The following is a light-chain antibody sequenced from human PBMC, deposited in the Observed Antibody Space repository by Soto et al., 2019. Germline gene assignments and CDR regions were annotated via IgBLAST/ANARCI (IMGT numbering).Light chain of an antibody. CDR3: QKSNSATLT. J-gene: IGKJ4*01. Sequence: IVLTQSPATLSVSPGERATLSCRASQSVSSNLAWYQQKPGQAPRILIYGASTRATGIPARFSRSGSGTDFNLTLSRLQTEDGATYEGQKSNSATLTFGGGTKVDIK. CDR2: GAS. CDR1: QSVSSN. V-gene: IGKV3-15*01.